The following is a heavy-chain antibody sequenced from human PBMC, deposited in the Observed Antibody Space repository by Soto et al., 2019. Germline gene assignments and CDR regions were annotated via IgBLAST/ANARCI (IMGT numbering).Heavy chain of an antibody. CDR1: GYTFTDYW. J-gene: IGHJ6*02. CDR3: ARHISNFRYCYYAMDV. V-gene: IGHV5-51*01. Sequence: GESLKISCKGSGYTFTDYWIGWVRQLPGKGLEWMGIIYPGDSDTRYSPSFQGHVTITVDKSTSTAYLQWNTLTASDTAMSYCARHISNFRYCYYAMDVWGQGTPVTVSS. CDR2: IYPGDSDT. D-gene: IGHD4-4*01.